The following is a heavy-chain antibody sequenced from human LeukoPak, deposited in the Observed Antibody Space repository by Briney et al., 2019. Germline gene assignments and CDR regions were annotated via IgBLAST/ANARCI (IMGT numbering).Heavy chain of an antibody. CDR2: ISYDGSNK. J-gene: IGHJ4*02. D-gene: IGHD2-21*01. CDR3: AREEINCGGDCFYY. Sequence: GGSLRLSCAASGFTFSSYAMHWVRQAPGKGLEWVAVISYDGSNKYYADSVKGRFTASRDNAKNSLYLQMNSLRAEDTAVYYCAREEINCGGDCFYYWGRGTLVTVSS. V-gene: IGHV3-30-3*01. CDR1: GFTFSSYA.